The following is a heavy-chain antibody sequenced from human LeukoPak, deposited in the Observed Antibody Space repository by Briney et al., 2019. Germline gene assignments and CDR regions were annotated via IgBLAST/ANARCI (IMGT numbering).Heavy chain of an antibody. CDR3: ARGTNGYSSGD. Sequence: SQTLSLTCTVSGNSISSGDNYWSWIRQPAGKGLEWIGRIYTSGSTNYNPSLKSRVTISGDTSKNQFSLKLSSVTAADTAVYYCARGTNGYSSGDWGQGTLVTVSS. J-gene: IGHJ4*02. CDR2: IYTSGST. CDR1: GNSISSGDNY. V-gene: IGHV4-61*02. D-gene: IGHD6-19*01.